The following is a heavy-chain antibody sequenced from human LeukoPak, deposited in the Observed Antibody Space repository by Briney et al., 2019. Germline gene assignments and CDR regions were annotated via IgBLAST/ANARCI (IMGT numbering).Heavy chain of an antibody. J-gene: IGHJ4*02. Sequence: ASVKVSCKASGYTFTGYYLHWERQAPGQGLEWMGWINPNSGGTNYAQKFQGRVTMTRDTSISTAYMELSSLRSDDTAVYYCVREESGGYFDYWGQGTLVTVSS. V-gene: IGHV1-2*02. CDR3: VREESGGYFDY. D-gene: IGHD2-8*02. CDR2: INPNSGGT. CDR1: GYTFTGYY.